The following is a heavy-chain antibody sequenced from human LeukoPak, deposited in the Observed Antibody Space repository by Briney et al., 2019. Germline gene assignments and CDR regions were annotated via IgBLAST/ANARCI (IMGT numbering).Heavy chain of an antibody. CDR2: ISAYNGNT. CDR1: GYTFTSYG. CDR3: ARERIWVSYYYYYGMDV. V-gene: IGHV1-18*01. D-gene: IGHD2-15*01. J-gene: IGHJ6*02. Sequence: GASVKVSCKASGYTFTSYGISWVRQAPGQGLEWMGWISAYNGNTNYAQKLQGRVTMTTDTSTSTVYMELSSLRSEDTAVYYCARERIWVSYYYYYGMDVWGQGTTVTVSS.